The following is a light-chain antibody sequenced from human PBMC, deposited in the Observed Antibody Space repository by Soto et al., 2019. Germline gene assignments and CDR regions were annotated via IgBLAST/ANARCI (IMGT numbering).Light chain of an antibody. Sequence: EIVLTQSPGTLSLSPGERATLSCRASQSVSSSYLAWYQQKPGQAPRLLIYGASSRATGIPDRFSGSGSGTDFTITISRLEPEDFAVYYCQQYGSSTGTCGQGTKVDIK. J-gene: IGKJ1*01. V-gene: IGKV3-20*01. CDR3: QQYGSSTGT. CDR1: QSVSSSY. CDR2: GAS.